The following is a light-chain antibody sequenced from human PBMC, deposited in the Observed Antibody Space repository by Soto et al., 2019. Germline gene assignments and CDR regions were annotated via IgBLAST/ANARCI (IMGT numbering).Light chain of an antibody. J-gene: IGLJ3*02. Sequence: QSVLTQPPSASGTPGQRVTISCSGSSSNIGTNTVNWYQQFPRSAPKLLMYSSNQRPSGVPDRFSGSKSGTSASLAISGPQSEDEADYYCAAWDGSLNVVLFGGGTKLTVL. CDR2: SSN. CDR3: AAWDGSLNVVL. V-gene: IGLV1-44*01. CDR1: SSNIGTNT.